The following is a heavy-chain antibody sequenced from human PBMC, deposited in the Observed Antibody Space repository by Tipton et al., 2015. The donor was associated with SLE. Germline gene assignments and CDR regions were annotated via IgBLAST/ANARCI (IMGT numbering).Heavy chain of an antibody. D-gene: IGHD6-25*01. J-gene: IGHJ4*02. CDR3: ARDSTSGWHDY. V-gene: IGHV4-59*01. CDR1: GDSISSFH. Sequence: TLSLTCTVSGDSISSFHWSWIRQPPGKGLEWLGDVYQSGTTNSNPSLKSRITISVDTSKSQFSLKLSSMTAADTAVYYCARDSTSGWHDYWGQGTLVTVSS. CDR2: VYQSGTT.